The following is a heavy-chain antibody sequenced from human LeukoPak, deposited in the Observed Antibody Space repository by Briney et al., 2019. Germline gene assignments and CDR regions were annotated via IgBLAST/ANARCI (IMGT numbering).Heavy chain of an antibody. CDR3: ARERLDIVVVVWSYYYYGMDV. D-gene: IGHD2-15*01. V-gene: IGHV3-7*01. CDR2: IKQDGSEK. CDR1: GFTFSSYW. Sequence: PGGSLRLSCAASGFTFSSYWMSWVRQAPGKGLEWVANIKQDGSEKYYVDSVKGRFTISRDNAKNSLYLQMNSLRAEDTAVYYCARERLDIVVVVWSYYYYGMDVWGQGTTVTVSS. J-gene: IGHJ6*02.